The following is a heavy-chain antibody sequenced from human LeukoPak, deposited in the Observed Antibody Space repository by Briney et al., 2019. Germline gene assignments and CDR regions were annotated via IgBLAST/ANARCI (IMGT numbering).Heavy chain of an antibody. V-gene: IGHV4-59*01. Sequence: SESLSLPCTVSGGSISSYYWSWIRQPPGKGLEWIGYIYYSGSTNYNPSLKSRVTISVDTSRNQFSLKLSSLTAADTAVYYCARYYYESSGYYVLDYWGQGTLVTVSS. J-gene: IGHJ4*02. CDR3: ARYYYESSGYYVLDY. D-gene: IGHD3-22*01. CDR1: GGSISSYY. CDR2: IYYSGST.